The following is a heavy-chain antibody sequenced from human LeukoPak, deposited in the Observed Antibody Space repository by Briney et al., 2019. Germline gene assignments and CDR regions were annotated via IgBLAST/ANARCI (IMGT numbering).Heavy chain of an antibody. D-gene: IGHD6-13*01. CDR2: IYYSGST. CDR3: ASQLYSSSPFC. Sequence: SETLSLTCAVYGGSFSGYYWSWIRQPPGKGLEWIGYIYYSGSTNYNPSLKSRVTISVDTSKNQFSLKLSSVTAADTAVYYCASQLYSSSPFCWGQGTLVTVSS. V-gene: IGHV4-59*01. J-gene: IGHJ4*02. CDR1: GGSFSGYY.